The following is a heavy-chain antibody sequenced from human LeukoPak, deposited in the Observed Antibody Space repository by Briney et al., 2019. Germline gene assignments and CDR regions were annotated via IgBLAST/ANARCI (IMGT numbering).Heavy chain of an antibody. CDR1: GVSISSTSYY. Sequence: PSETLSLTCTVSGVSISSTSYYWGWIRQPPGKGLEWIGSIYYGGSIYHNPSLKSRVTISVDTSKNQFSLKLSSVTAADTAVYYCARQLMYYDILTGYYPYTSHFDYWGQGTLVTVSS. J-gene: IGHJ4*02. CDR2: IYYGGSI. CDR3: ARQLMYYDILTGYYPYTSHFDY. V-gene: IGHV4-39*01. D-gene: IGHD3-9*01.